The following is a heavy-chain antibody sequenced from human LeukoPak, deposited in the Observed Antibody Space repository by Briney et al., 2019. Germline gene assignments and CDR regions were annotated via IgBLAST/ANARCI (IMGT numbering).Heavy chain of an antibody. J-gene: IGHJ4*02. D-gene: IGHD6-6*01. CDR2: IYSSGST. V-gene: IGHV4-4*09. CDR1: GGSISTYH. Sequence: PSETLSLTCSVSGGSISTYHWSWIRQPPGKGLEWIGYIYSSGSTNFNPSLKSRVTISTDTSKNQFSLQLSSVTAADTAVYYCARLGGSSFKDWGQGTLVTVSS. CDR3: ARLGGSSFKD.